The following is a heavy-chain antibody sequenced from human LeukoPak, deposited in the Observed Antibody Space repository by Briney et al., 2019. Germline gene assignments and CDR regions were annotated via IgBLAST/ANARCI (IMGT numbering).Heavy chain of an antibody. J-gene: IGHJ4*02. V-gene: IGHV4-34*01. Sequence: SETLSLTCAVYGGSFSGYYWSWIRLPPGKGLEWIGEINHSGSTNYNPSLKSRVTISVDTSKNQFSLKLSSVTAADTAVYYCACLSGGNGDYWGQGTLVTVSS. CDR1: GGSFSGYY. CDR3: ACLSGGNGDY. D-gene: IGHD4-23*01. CDR2: INHSGST.